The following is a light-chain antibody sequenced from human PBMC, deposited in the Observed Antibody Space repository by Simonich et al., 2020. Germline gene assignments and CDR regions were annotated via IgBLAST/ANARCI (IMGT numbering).Light chain of an antibody. Sequence: DIQMTQSPSSLSASVGDRVTITCHASQDISNYLNWYQKKPGKAPKLLIYDASNLETGVPSRFSGSGSGTDFTFTISSLQPEDIATYYCQQYDNLPTFGGGTKVEIK. V-gene: IGKV1-33*01. CDR3: QQYDNLPT. CDR1: QDISNY. J-gene: IGKJ4*01. CDR2: DAS.